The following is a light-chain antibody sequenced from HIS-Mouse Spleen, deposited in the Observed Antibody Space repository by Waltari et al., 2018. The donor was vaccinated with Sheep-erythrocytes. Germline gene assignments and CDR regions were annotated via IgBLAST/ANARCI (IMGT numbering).Light chain of an antibody. Sequence: PDSAPKLMIYDVTNRPSGVSNRFSGSKSGHPASLTISGLQAEDGADYYCSSFTSSSTLVFGTGTKVTVL. CDR2: DVT. V-gene: IGLV2-14*03. CDR3: SSFTSSSTLV. J-gene: IGLJ1*01.